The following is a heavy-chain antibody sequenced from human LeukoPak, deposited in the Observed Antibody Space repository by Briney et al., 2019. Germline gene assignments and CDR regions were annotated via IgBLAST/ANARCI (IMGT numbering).Heavy chain of an antibody. CDR3: ARRPIAARAFDY. Sequence: PGGSLRLSCAASGFTFSSYAMSWVRQAPGKGLEWVSAISGSGGSTYYADSVKGRFTISRDNSKNTLYLQMNSLRAEDTAVYYCARRPIAARAFDYWGQGTLVTVSS. CDR2: ISGSGGST. CDR1: GFTFSSYA. V-gene: IGHV3-23*01. J-gene: IGHJ4*02. D-gene: IGHD6-6*01.